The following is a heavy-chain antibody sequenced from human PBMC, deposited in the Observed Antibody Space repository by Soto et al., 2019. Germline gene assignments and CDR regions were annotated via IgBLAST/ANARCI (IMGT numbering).Heavy chain of an antibody. J-gene: IGHJ4*02. CDR1: GFTFNNDA. Sequence: PGGSLRLSCAPSGFTFNNDAMSWVRRAPGKGLEWVSAISGSGGSTYYADSAKGRFTISRDNSKNTLYLQMNSLRAEDTAVYYCAKTKGFSSGYISLDYFDYWGQGTLVTVSS. D-gene: IGHD3-22*01. CDR3: AKTKGFSSGYISLDYFDY. V-gene: IGHV3-23*01. CDR2: ISGSGGST.